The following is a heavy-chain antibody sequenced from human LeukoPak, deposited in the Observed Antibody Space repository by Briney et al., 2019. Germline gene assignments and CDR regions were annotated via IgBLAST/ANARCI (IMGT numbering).Heavy chain of an antibody. Sequence: GGSLRLSCVASGFTFSRYGMRWVRQAPGKGRGWVAYIRKDGREKYYADSVKGRFTISRDSYKKMVWLQMNSLRAEDTAGYYCAKASHWAFHYWGQGTLVSVSS. D-gene: IGHD7-27*01. CDR2: IRKDGREK. CDR1: GFTFSRYG. CDR3: AKASHWAFHY. J-gene: IGHJ4*02. V-gene: IGHV3-30*02.